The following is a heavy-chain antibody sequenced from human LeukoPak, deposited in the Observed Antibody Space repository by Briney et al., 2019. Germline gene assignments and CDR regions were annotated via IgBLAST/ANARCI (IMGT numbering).Heavy chain of an antibody. D-gene: IGHD3-16*01. V-gene: IGHV3-30-3*01. CDR1: GFTFSSYA. CDR2: ISYDGSNK. Sequence: PGGSLRLSCAASGFTFSSYAMHWVRQAPGKGLEWVAVISYDGSNKYYADSVKGRFTISRDNSKNTLYLQMNSLRAEDTAVYYCARSAGEGFDYWGQGTLVTVSS. J-gene: IGHJ4*02. CDR3: ARSAGEGFDY.